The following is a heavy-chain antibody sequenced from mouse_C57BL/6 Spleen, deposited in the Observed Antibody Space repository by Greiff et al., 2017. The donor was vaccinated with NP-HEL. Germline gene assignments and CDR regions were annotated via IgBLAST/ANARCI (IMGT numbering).Heavy chain of an antibody. J-gene: IGHJ2*01. Sequence: EVQRVESGGGLVQPGGSLKLSCAASGFTFSDYYMYWVRQTPEKRLEWVAYISNGGGSTYYPDTVKGRFTISRDNAKNTLYLQMSRLKSEDTARYYCARQAYSNSRYFDYWGQGTTLTVSS. CDR3: ARQAYSNSRYFDY. D-gene: IGHD2-5*01. V-gene: IGHV5-12*01. CDR1: GFTFSDYY. CDR2: ISNGGGST.